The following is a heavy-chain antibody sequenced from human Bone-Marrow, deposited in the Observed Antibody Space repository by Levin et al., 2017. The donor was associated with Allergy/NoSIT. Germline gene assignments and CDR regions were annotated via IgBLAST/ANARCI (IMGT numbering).Heavy chain of an antibody. CDR3: ATAPRGNAYY. D-gene: IGHD1-1*01. Sequence: GESLKISCAASGFTFSTYAMTWVRQAPGQGLEWVSAIDGPGSTIHYADSVKGRFTISRDNSKNTVYLQMNSLRAEDTAVYYCATAPRGNAYYWGQGTLVTVSS. J-gene: IGHJ4*02. CDR1: GFTFSTYA. V-gene: IGHV3-23*01. CDR2: IDGPGSTI.